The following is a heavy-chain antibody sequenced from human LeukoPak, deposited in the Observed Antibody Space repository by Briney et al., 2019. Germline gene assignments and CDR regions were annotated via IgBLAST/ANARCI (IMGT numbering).Heavy chain of an antibody. CDR3: ARAVPAHSTQKYFQH. CDR1: GFTFSDYY. V-gene: IGHV3-11*01. D-gene: IGHD2/OR15-2a*01. J-gene: IGHJ1*01. Sequence: GGSLRLSCAASGFTFSDYYMSWIRQAPGKGLEWVSDISSSGSTIYYADSVKGRFTISRDNAKNSLYLQMNSLRAEDTAVYYCARAVPAHSTQKYFQHWGQGTLVTVSS. CDR2: ISSSGSTI.